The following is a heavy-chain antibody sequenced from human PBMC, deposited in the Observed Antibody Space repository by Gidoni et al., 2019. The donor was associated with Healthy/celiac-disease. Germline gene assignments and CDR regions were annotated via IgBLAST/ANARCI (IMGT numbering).Heavy chain of an antibody. CDR2: SNHSGST. D-gene: IGHD1-20*01. CDR1: GGSFSGYY. Sequence: QVQLQQWGAGLLKPSETLSLTCAVYGGSFSGYYWSWIRQPPGKGLEWIGESNHSGSTNYNPSLKSRVTISVDTSKNQFSLKLSSVTAADTAVYYCARGSLTGTPGGMDVWGQGTTVTVSS. V-gene: IGHV4-34*01. J-gene: IGHJ6*02. CDR3: ARGSLTGTPGGMDV.